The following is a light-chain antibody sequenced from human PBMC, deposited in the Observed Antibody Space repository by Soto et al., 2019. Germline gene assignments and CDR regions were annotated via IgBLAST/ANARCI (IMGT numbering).Light chain of an antibody. CDR2: EVS. V-gene: IGLV2-14*01. CDR3: SSYTSSSTPLV. CDR1: SSDVGGYNY. J-gene: IGLJ3*02. Sequence: QSVLTQPASVSGSPGQSITISCTGTSSDVGGYNYVSWYQQHPGKAPKLMIYEVSNRPSGVSNRFSGSKSGNTASLTISGLRAEDEADYYCSSYTSSSTPLVFGGGTKLTVL.